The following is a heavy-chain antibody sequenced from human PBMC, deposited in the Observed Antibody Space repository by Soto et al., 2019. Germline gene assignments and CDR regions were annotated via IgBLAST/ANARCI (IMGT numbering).Heavy chain of an antibody. Sequence: SLRLSCAASGFTFSSYGMHWVRQAPGKGLEWVAVISYDGSDKYYRDSVKGRFTISRDISKNTLYLQMNSLRAEDTAVYYCARDWCCGGSCYDHGFNYWGQGIRVTRAS. CDR1: GFTFSSYG. CDR2: ISYDGSDK. D-gene: IGHD2-15*01. J-gene: IGHJ4*02. V-gene: IGHV3-30*03. CDR3: ARDWCCGGSCYDHGFNY.